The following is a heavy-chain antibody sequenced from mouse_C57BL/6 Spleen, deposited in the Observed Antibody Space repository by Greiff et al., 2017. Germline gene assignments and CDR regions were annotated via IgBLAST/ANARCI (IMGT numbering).Heavy chain of an antibody. CDR3: ARRLEELYAMDY. CDR1: GYTFTSYW. V-gene: IGHV1-69*01. Sequence: VQLQQPGAELVMPGASVKLSCKASGYTFTSYWMHWVKQRPGPGLEWIGEIDPSDSYTNYNQKFKGKSTLTVDKSSSTAYMQLSSLTSEDSAVYYCARRLEELYAMDYWGQGTSVTVSS. J-gene: IGHJ4*01. CDR2: IDPSDSYT.